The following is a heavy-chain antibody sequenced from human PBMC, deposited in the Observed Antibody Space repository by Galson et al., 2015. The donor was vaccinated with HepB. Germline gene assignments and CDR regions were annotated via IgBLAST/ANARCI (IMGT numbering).Heavy chain of an antibody. D-gene: IGHD3-9*01. CDR1: GFNFNYYA. V-gene: IGHV3-64D*06. CDR3: VKADILAGFLVGNFHV. Sequence: SLRLSCAASGFNFNYYAMHWVRQAPGKGLEYLSGISNNGVGTHYADSVKGRFTISRDNFKNNLNLQMSSLRTEDTALYYCVKADILAGFLVGNFHVWGQGTMVTVSS. CDR2: ISNNGVGT. J-gene: IGHJ3*01.